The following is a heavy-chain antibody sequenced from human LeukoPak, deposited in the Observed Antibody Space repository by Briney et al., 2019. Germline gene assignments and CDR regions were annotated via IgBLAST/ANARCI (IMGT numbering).Heavy chain of an antibody. CDR3: ARGSRGYDPLDY. CDR1: GYTFTGYY. CDR2: ISAYNGNT. V-gene: IGHV1-18*04. Sequence: ASVKVSCKASGYTFTGYYMHWVRQAPGQGLEWMGWISAYNGNTNYAQKLQGRVTMTTDTSTSTAYMELRSLRSDDTAVYYCARGSRGYDPLDYWGQGTLVTVSS. D-gene: IGHD5-12*01. J-gene: IGHJ4*02.